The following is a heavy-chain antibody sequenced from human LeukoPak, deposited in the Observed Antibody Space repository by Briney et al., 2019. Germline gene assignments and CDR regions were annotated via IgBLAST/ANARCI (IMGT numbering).Heavy chain of an antibody. D-gene: IGHD2-15*01. V-gene: IGHV3-48*01. CDR1: GFTFTNYA. CDR2: VSSGVISSGGDPI. Sequence: GGSLRLSRAASGFTFTNYAMNWVRQPPGKGLEWISYVSSGVISSGGDPIHYADSVRGRFTISRDNAKNSLYLQMDSLRADDTAVYFCARWLGGSFFDSWGQGTLVTVSS. J-gene: IGHJ4*02. CDR3: ARWLGGSFFDS.